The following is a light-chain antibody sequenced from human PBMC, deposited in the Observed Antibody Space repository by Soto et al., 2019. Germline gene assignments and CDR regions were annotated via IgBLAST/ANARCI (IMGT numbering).Light chain of an antibody. CDR3: QQRTNWQWT. V-gene: IGKV3-11*01. CDR2: DAS. J-gene: IGKJ1*01. CDR1: QTVSSY. Sequence: EIVLTQSPATLSLSPGERATLSCRASQTVSSYLAWYQQRPGQAPRLLFYDASNRATGIPARFSGSGSGTDFTLTISSLEPEDFEVYYCQQRTNWQWTLGQGTKVDI.